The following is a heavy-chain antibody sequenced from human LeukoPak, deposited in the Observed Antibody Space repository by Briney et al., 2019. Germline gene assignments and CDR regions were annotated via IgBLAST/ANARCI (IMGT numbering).Heavy chain of an antibody. CDR2: MYYSGNT. J-gene: IGHJ4*02. CDR1: GGSISSSNYY. Sequence: PSETLSLTCTVSGGSISSSNYYWGWIRQPPGKGLEWIGSMYYSGNTDYNPSLKSRVTISVDTSKNQFSLKLSSVTAADTAVYYCARSGLGGVVSNWGQGTLVTVSS. D-gene: IGHD3-3*01. V-gene: IGHV4-39*07. CDR3: ARSGLGGVVSN.